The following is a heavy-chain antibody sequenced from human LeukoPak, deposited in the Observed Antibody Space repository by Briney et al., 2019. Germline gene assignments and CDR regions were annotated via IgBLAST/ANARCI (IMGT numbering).Heavy chain of an antibody. CDR3: ARPGYCSSTSCYTAFDI. CDR1: GYTFTSYD. V-gene: IGHV1-8*01. D-gene: IGHD2-2*02. J-gene: IGHJ3*02. Sequence: ASVKVSCKASGYTFTSYDINWVRQATGQGLEWMGWMNPNSGNTGYAQKFQGRVTMTRNTSISTAYMELSSLRSEDTAVYYCARPGYCSSTSCYTAFDIWGQGTMVTVSS. CDR2: MNPNSGNT.